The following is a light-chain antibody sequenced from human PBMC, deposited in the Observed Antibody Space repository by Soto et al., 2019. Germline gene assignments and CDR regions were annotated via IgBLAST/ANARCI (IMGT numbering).Light chain of an antibody. Sequence: DIQMTQSPSTLSAPVGDRVTITCRASQSISSWLAWYQQKPGKAPKLLIYGASSLEGGVPSRFSGSGSGTEFTLTISSLQPDDFATYYCQQYSYSPTFGQGTELEIK. V-gene: IGKV1-5*01. CDR2: GAS. CDR3: QQYSYSPT. J-gene: IGKJ2*01. CDR1: QSISSW.